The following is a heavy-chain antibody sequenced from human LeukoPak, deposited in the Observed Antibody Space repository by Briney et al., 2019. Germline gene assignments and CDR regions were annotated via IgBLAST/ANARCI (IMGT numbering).Heavy chain of an antibody. CDR2: INWNGGST. CDR1: GFTFDDYG. J-gene: IGHJ5*02. V-gene: IGHV3-20*04. D-gene: IGHD3-10*01. Sequence: GGSLRLSCAASGFTFDDYGMSWVRQAPGKGLEWVSGINWNGGSTGYADSVKGRFTISRDNAKNSLYLQMNSLRAEDTALYYCARAVGSGSYESRFDPWGQGTLVTVSS. CDR3: ARAVGSGSYESRFDP.